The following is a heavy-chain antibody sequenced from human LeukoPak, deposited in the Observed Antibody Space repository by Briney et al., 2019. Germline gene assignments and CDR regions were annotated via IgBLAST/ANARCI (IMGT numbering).Heavy chain of an antibody. V-gene: IGHV3-23*01. J-gene: IGHJ4*02. D-gene: IGHD3-22*01. CDR2: ISGGGGTT. CDR3: AKDRVYYFDSSGYSCDY. Sequence: GGSLRLSCAAPGFTFSNYAMSWVRQAPGKGLEWVSGISGGGGTTYYADSVKGRFTISRDNSKNTLYLQMHSLRAEDTAVYYCAKDRVYYFDSSGYSCDYWGQGNLVTVSS. CDR1: GFTFSNYA.